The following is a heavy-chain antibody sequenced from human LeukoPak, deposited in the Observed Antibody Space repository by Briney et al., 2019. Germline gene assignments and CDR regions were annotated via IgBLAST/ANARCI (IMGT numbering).Heavy chain of an antibody. CDR3: ARLAKGESGSYLNYYYYYMDV. CDR2: IYSSGST. CDR1: GGSISSYY. V-gene: IGHV4-59*12. J-gene: IGHJ6*03. D-gene: IGHD3-10*01. Sequence: SETLSLTCTVSGGSISSYYWSWIRQPPGKGLEWIGCIYSSGSTNYNPSLKSRVTISLGSSKNQFSLMLSSVTAADTAVYYCARLAKGESGSYLNYYYYYMDVWGKGTTVTISS.